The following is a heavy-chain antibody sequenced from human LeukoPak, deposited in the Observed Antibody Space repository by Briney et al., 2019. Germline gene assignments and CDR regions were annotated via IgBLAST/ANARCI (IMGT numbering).Heavy chain of an antibody. CDR1: GFTFSDAW. CDR2: IYTSGST. J-gene: IGHJ5*02. CDR3: AREDSSGYYAWFDP. V-gene: IGHV4-4*07. Sequence: GSLRLSCAASGFTFSDAWMSWLRQPAGKGLEWIGRIYTSGSTNYNPSLKSRVTISVDTSKNQFSLKLSSVTAADTAVYYCAREDSSGYYAWFDPWGQGTLVTVSS. D-gene: IGHD3-22*01.